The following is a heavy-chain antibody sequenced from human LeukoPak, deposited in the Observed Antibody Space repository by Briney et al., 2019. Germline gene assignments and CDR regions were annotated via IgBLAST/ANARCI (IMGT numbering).Heavy chain of an antibody. CDR2: IYYSGST. J-gene: IGHJ6*02. V-gene: IGHV4-59*01. D-gene: IGHD6-13*01. CDR1: GGSISSYY. Sequence: SETLSLTCTVSGGSISSYYWSWIRQPPGKGLEWIGYIYYSGSTNYNPSLESRVTISVDTSKNQFSLKLSSVTAADTAVYYCARCAPAAGTVYYYGMDVWGQGTTVTVSS. CDR3: ARCAPAAGTVYYYGMDV.